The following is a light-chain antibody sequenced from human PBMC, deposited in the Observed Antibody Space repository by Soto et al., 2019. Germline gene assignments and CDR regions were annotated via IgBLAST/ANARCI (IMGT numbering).Light chain of an antibody. CDR3: QQYEIFPIT. Sequence: DIQMTQSPSSLSASVGDRITITCQASQDISDSLNWYQQKAGRAPNLLIYDASNVDIGVPSRFSGSGSGTDFTFTISSLQPEDIATYYCQQYEIFPITFGQGTRLES. V-gene: IGKV1-33*01. CDR2: DAS. J-gene: IGKJ5*01. CDR1: QDISDS.